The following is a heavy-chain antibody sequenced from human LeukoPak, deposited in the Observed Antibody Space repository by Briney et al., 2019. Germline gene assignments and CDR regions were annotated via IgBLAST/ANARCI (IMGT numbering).Heavy chain of an antibody. V-gene: IGHV1-2*02. CDR3: ARVRGYCTNGVCPFDY. CDR2: INPNSGGT. D-gene: IGHD2-8*01. J-gene: IGHJ4*02. CDR1: GYTFTGYY. Sequence: ASVKVSCKASGYTFTGYYMHWVRQAPGQGPEWMGWINPNSGGTNYAQKFQGRVTMTRDTSISTAYMELSRLRSDDTAVYYCARVRGYCTNGVCPFDYWGQGTLVTVSS.